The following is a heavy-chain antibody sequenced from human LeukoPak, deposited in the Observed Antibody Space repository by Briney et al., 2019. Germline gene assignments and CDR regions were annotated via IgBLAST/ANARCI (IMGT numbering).Heavy chain of an antibody. CDR3: ARDHRDTRFLEWLLSDYYYYGMDV. V-gene: IGHV3-33*08. D-gene: IGHD3-3*01. Sequence: PGRSLRLSCAASGFTFSSYGMHWVRQAPGKGLEWVAVIWYDGSNKYYADSVKGRFTISRDNSKNTLYLQMNSLRAEDTAVYYCARDHRDTRFLEWLLSDYYYYGMDVWGQGTTVTVSS. CDR2: IWYDGSNK. CDR1: GFTFSSYG. J-gene: IGHJ6*02.